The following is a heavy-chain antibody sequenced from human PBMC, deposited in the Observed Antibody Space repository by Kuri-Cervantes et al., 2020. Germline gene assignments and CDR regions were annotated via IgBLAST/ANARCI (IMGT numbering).Heavy chain of an antibody. Sequence: GESLKISCTVSGGSISTSSSYWGWIRQTPGKGLEWVAYISSDGSETKCVDSVKGRFTISRDNAKNSMYLQMNSLRVEDTAVYYCARSDWFDPWGQGTLVTVSS. CDR3: ARSDWFDP. CDR1: GGSISTSSSY. J-gene: IGHJ5*02. V-gene: IGHV3-7*01. CDR2: ISSDGSET.